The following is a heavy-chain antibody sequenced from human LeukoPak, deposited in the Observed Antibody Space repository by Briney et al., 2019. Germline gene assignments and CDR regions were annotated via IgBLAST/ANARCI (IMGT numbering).Heavy chain of an antibody. V-gene: IGHV3-23*01. CDR1: GFTFSSNA. CDR3: ANPDYSVPRYFQH. D-gene: IGHD4-11*01. Sequence: GGSLRLSCAASGFTFSSNAMSWVRHAPGKGLGWVSAIRGSGGSTYYADSVKGRFTTSTDNSKNTLYLQMNGLRAEDTAVYYCANPDYSVPRYFQHWGQGTLVTVSS. J-gene: IGHJ1*01. CDR2: IRGSGGST.